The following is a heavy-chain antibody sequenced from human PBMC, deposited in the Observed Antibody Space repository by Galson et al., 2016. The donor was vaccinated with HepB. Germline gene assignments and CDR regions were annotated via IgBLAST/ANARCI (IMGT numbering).Heavy chain of an antibody. D-gene: IGHD4-23*01. CDR3: ARAVTMTVWYFDL. CDR2: IIPIFGTT. J-gene: IGHJ2*01. V-gene: IGHV1-69*01. Sequence: PGQGLEWMGGIIPIFGTTNYAQTFQGRVTISADESTSTAYMELSSLRSEDTAMYYCARAVTMTVWYFDLWGRGTLVTVSS.